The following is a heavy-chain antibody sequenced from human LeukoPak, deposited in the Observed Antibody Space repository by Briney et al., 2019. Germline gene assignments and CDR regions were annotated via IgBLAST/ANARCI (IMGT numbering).Heavy chain of an antibody. Sequence: GGSLRLSCAASGFIVSSNYMSWVRQAPGKGLEWVSVIYSGGSTYYADSVKGRFTISRDNSKNTVHLQMNSLRAEDTAVYYCAREIWSGYSPYYYYYMDVWGKGTTVTVSS. J-gene: IGHJ6*03. V-gene: IGHV3-53*01. CDR3: AREIWSGYSPYYYYYMDV. CDR1: GFIVSSNY. CDR2: IYSGGST. D-gene: IGHD3-3*01.